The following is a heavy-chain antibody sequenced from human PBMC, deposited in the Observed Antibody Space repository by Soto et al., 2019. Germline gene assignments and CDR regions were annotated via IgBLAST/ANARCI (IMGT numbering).Heavy chain of an antibody. CDR2: IYPGDSDT. V-gene: IGHV5-51*01. Sequence: PGESLKISCNGSGYIFTNYWIGWVRQMPWKGLEWMGIIYPGDSDTRYSPSFQGQVTISADKSINTAYLQWSSLKASDTAMYYCARHVSVTTSSLDYWGQGTLVTVSS. CDR3: ARHVSVTTSSLDY. J-gene: IGHJ4*02. CDR1: GYIFTNYW. D-gene: IGHD4-17*01.